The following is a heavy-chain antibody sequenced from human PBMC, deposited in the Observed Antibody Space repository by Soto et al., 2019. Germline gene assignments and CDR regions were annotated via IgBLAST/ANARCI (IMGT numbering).Heavy chain of an antibody. CDR1: GFTFSRHA. Sequence: GGSLRVSCEASGFTFSRHAMHWLGQAPGKGLEWVAIISYDGTTTYHGDAVKGRFAISRDNSKNTLYLQMNSLRTDDTAVYFCARHLASTVTTSDWFDPWGQGTLVTSPQ. J-gene: IGHJ5*02. CDR3: ARHLASTVTTSDWFDP. V-gene: IGHV3-30*09. D-gene: IGHD4-4*01. CDR2: ISYDGTTT.